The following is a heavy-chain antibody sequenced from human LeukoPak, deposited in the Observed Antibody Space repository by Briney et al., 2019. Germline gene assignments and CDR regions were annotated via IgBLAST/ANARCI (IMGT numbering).Heavy chain of an antibody. CDR2: ISSSGSTI. D-gene: IGHD3-10*01. CDR3: AREATYYYGSGSYSRRYYFDY. J-gene: IGHJ4*02. CDR1: GFTFSSYE. Sequence: GGSLRLSCAASGFTFSSYEMNWVRQAPGKGLEWVSYISSSGSTIYYADSVKGRFTISRDNAKNSLYLQMNSLRAEDTAVYYCAREATYYYGSGSYSRRYYFDYWGQGTLVTVSS. V-gene: IGHV3-48*03.